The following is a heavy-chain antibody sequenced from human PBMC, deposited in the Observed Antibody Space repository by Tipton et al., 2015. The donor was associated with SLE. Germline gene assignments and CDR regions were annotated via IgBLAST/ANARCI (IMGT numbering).Heavy chain of an antibody. CDR1: GFSFSSYG. CDR2: ISYDGSNT. CDR3: AKDDYRRNAFNI. D-gene: IGHD4-11*01. J-gene: IGHJ3*02. Sequence: SLRLSCAASGFSFSSYGMHWVRQAPGKGLEWVAVISYDGSNTYYVDSVKGRFTISRDNSKNTLYLQVNSLRTEDTAIYYCAKDDYRRNAFNIWGQGTMVTVSS. V-gene: IGHV3-30*18.